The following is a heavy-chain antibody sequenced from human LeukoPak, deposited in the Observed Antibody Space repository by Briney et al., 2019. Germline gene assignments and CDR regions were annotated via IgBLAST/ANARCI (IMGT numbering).Heavy chain of an antibody. CDR2: TNPNSGNT. Sequence: GASVKVSCKASGYTFTSHDINWVRQATGQGLEWMGWTNPNSGNTGYAQKFQGRVTMTRDTSINTAYMGLHSLRSEDTAVYYCARGYSPSIRTTGNDYWGQGTLVTVSS. CDR1: GYTFTSHD. J-gene: IGHJ4*02. CDR3: ARGYSPSIRTTGNDY. D-gene: IGHD1-1*01. V-gene: IGHV1-8*01.